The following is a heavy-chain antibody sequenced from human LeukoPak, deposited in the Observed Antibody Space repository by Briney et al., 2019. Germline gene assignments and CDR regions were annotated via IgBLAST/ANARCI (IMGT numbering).Heavy chain of an antibody. Sequence: SETLSLTCTVSGASISSYYWCWIRQPPGKGLEWIGYIHHSGSSTYNPSLRSRVSISVDTSKKQFSLKLNSVTAADTAVYYCARRYCSGGTCYGDNWGQGTLVTVSS. J-gene: IGHJ4*02. CDR1: GASISSYY. CDR2: IHHSGSS. CDR3: ARRYCSGGTCYGDN. V-gene: IGHV4-59*08. D-gene: IGHD2-15*01.